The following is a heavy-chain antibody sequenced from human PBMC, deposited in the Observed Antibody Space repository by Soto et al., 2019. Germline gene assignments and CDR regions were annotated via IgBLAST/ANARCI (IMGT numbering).Heavy chain of an antibody. CDR1: GGTFSSYA. CDR2: IIPIFGTA. D-gene: IGHD6-19*01. J-gene: IGHJ6*02. CDR3: ARNSGWLPFYYYYGMDV. Sequence: SVKVSCKASGGTFSSYAISWVRQAPGQGLEWMGGIIPIFGTANYAQKFQGRVTITADESTSTAYMELSSLRSEDTAVYYCARNSGWLPFYYYYGMDVWGQGTTDTVSS. V-gene: IGHV1-69*13.